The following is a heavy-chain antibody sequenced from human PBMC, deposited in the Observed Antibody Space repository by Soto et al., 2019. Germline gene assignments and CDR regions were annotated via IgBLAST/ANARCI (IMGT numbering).Heavy chain of an antibody. CDR3: ARIDGDYGHNWFDP. CDR1: GASVSSASYY. D-gene: IGHD4-17*01. J-gene: IGHJ5*02. V-gene: IGHV4-61*01. CDR2: VYFSGST. Sequence: QVQLKESGPGLLKPSETLSLTCTVSGASVSSASYYWAWLRQPPGRGLEWIGSVYFSGSTSYIPSLKRRVTVSVDTSKHQFSLNLASVTASDSAVYYCARIDGDYGHNWFDPWGQGTLVIVSP.